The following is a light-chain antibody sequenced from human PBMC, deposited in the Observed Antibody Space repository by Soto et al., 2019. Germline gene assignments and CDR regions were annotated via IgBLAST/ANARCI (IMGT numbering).Light chain of an antibody. CDR1: SSNIGSPFV. CDR2: GNL. Sequence: QSVLTQPPSASGAPGQRVTISCTGSSSNIGSPFVVHWYRQLPGTAPKLLIKGNLNRPSGVPDRFSGSKSGTSASLTITGLQSEDEAEYYCPSYDSSLSGVLFGGGTKVTVL. J-gene: IGLJ2*01. CDR3: PSYDSSLSGVL. V-gene: IGLV1-40*01.